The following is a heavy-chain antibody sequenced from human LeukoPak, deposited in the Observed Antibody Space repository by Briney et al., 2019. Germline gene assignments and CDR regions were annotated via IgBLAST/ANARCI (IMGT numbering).Heavy chain of an antibody. Sequence: PSETLSLTCTVSGGSISSYYWGWIRQPPGKGLEWIGYIYYSGSTNYNPSLKSRVTISVDTSKNQFSLKLSSVTAADTAVYYCARSYSGSYLNWFDPWGQGTLVTVSS. D-gene: IGHD1-26*01. CDR1: GGSISSYY. J-gene: IGHJ5*02. CDR3: ARSYSGSYLNWFDP. V-gene: IGHV4-59*01. CDR2: IYYSGST.